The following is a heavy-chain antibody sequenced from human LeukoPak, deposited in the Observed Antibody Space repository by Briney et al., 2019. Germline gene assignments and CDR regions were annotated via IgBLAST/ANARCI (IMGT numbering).Heavy chain of an antibody. Sequence: GGSLRLSCAASGFTFSSYAMSWVRQTPGKGLEWVSAISGSGGSTYYADSVKGRFTISRDNSKNTLYLQMNSLRAEDTAVYYCANQHGDYVRYYYGMDVWGQGTTVTVSS. CDR1: GFTFSSYA. V-gene: IGHV3-23*01. CDR3: ANQHGDYVRYYYGMDV. CDR2: ISGSGGST. D-gene: IGHD4-17*01. J-gene: IGHJ6*02.